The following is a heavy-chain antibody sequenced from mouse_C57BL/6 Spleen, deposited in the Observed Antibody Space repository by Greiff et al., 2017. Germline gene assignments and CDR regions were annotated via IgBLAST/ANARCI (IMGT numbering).Heavy chain of an antibody. Sequence: QVQLQQSGAELVKPGASVKISCKASGYAFSSYWMNWVKQRPGKGLEWIGQIYPGDGDTNYNGKFKGKATLTADKSSSTAYMQLSSLTSEDSAVYCCASGDDYDAWFAYWGQGTLVTVSA. CDR1: GYAFSSYW. J-gene: IGHJ3*01. CDR3: ASGDDYDAWFAY. V-gene: IGHV1-80*01. D-gene: IGHD2-4*01. CDR2: IYPGDGDT.